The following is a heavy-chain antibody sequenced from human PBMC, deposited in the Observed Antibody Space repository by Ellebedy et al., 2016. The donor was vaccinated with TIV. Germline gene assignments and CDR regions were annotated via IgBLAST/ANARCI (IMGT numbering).Heavy chain of an antibody. D-gene: IGHD1-26*01. CDR1: GGSFSGYY. J-gene: IGHJ4*02. CDR2: INHSGST. CDR3: ASNQVGATHLSYGY. Sequence: SETLSLXXAVYGGSFSGYYWSWIRQPPGKGLEWIGEINHSGSTNYNPSLKSRVTISVDTSKNQFSLKLSSVTAADTAVYYCASNQVGATHLSYGYWGQGTLVTVSS. V-gene: IGHV4-34*01.